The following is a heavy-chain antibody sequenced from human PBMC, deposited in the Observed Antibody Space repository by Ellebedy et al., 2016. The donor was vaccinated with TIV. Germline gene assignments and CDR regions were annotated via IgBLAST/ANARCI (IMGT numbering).Heavy chain of an antibody. J-gene: IGHJ2*01. CDR3: ARDLVVVAATPDWYFDL. CDR1: GYTFTGYY. CDR2: INPNSGGT. D-gene: IGHD2-15*01. Sequence: AASVKVSCKASGYTFTGYYMHWARQAPGQGLEWMGWINPNSGGTNYAQKFQGRVTMTRDTSISTAYMELSRLRSDDTAVYYCARDLVVVAATPDWYFDLWGRGTLVTVSS. V-gene: IGHV1-2*02.